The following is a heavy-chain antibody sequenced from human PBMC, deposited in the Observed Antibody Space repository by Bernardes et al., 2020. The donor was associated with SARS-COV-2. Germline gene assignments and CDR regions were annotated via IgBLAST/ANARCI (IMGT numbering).Heavy chain of an antibody. Sequence: GGSLRLSCAASGFTFSSYGMHWVRQAPGKGLEWVAVISYDGSNKYCADSVKGRFTISRDNSKNTLYLQMNSLRAEDTAVYYCAKNISPLAAAGINYFDYWGQGTLVTVSS. V-gene: IGHV3-30*18. J-gene: IGHJ4*02. D-gene: IGHD6-13*01. CDR1: GFTFSSYG. CDR2: ISYDGSNK. CDR3: AKNISPLAAAGINYFDY.